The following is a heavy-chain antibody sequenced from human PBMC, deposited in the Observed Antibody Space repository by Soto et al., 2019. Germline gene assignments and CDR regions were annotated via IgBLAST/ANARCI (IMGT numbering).Heavy chain of an antibody. V-gene: IGHV1-2*04. CDR2: INPNSGGT. Sequence: GASVKFSCKASGYTFTGYYMHWVRQAPGQGLEWMGWINPNSGGTNYAQKFQGWVTMTRDTSISTAYMELSRLRSDDTAVYYCALAITSGNWFDPWGQGTLVTVSS. CDR3: ALAITSGNWFDP. CDR1: GYTFTGYY. D-gene: IGHD3-10*01. J-gene: IGHJ5*02.